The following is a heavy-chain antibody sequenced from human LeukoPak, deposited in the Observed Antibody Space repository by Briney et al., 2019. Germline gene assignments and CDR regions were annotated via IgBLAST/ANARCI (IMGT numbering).Heavy chain of an antibody. CDR3: ARRDCSSTSCYVDY. J-gene: IGHJ4*02. CDR1: GGSITSSSSY. D-gene: IGHD2-2*01. V-gene: IGHV4-39*01. CDR2: LYYGGSS. Sequence: SETLSLTCTVSGGSITSSSSYRGWIRQPPGKGLEWIGSLYYGGSSYYTPSLKSRVTISADTSKNQFSLKLTSVTAADMAVYYCARRDCSSTSCYVDYWGQGTLVTVSS.